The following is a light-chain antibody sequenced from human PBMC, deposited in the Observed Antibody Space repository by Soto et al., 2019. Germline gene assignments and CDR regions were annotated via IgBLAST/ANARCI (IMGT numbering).Light chain of an antibody. Sequence: DIPMTQSPSSLSASVGDRVTITCRASQGISSSLAWYQQKPGKVPKLLIYAASTLHSGVPSRFTGSGSGTDFTLTISSLQPEDIATYYCQKYNSAPWTFGQGTKVEIK. CDR3: QKYNSAPWT. CDR1: QGISSS. J-gene: IGKJ1*01. CDR2: AAS. V-gene: IGKV1-27*01.